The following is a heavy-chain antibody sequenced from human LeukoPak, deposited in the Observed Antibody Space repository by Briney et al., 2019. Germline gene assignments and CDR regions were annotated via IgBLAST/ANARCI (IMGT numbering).Heavy chain of an antibody. D-gene: IGHD2-2*01. CDR2: ISGSGGST. J-gene: IGHJ6*03. CDR1: GFTFSSYA. CDR3: AKEKRYCSSTSCRYYYYMDV. Sequence: GGSLRLSCAASGFTFSSYAMSWVRQAPGKGLGWVSAISGSGGSTYYADSVKGRFTISRDNSKNTLYLQMNSLRAEDTAVYYCAKEKRYCSSTSCRYYYYMDVWGKGTTVTVSS. V-gene: IGHV3-23*01.